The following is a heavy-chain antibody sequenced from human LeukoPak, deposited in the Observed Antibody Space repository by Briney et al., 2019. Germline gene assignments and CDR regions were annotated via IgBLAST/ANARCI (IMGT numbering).Heavy chain of an antibody. CDR1: GFSVSINY. CDR2: LYSGGST. V-gene: IGHV3-66*01. Sequence: GGSLRLSCAASGFSVSINYMSWVRQAPGKGLEWVSVLYSGGSTSYTDSVKGRFTIPRDNSENTLYLQMDSLRAGDTAVYYCAAKGPGYTGSYVFAHWGQGTLVTVSS. J-gene: IGHJ4*02. CDR3: AAKGPGYTGSYVFAH. D-gene: IGHD1-26*01.